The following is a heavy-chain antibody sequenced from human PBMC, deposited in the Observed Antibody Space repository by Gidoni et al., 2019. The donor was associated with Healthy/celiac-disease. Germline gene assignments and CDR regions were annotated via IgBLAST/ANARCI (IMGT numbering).Heavy chain of an antibody. CDR1: GFTFSNAW. CDR3: TSTTMTFDLYYFDY. J-gene: IGHJ4*02. D-gene: IGHD3-22*01. Sequence: ESGGGLVKPGGSLRLSCAASGFTFSNAWMSWVRQAPGKGLEWVGRIKSKTDGGTTDYAAPVKGRFTISRDDSKNTLYLQMNSLKTEDTAVYYCTSTTMTFDLYYFDYWGQGTLVTVSS. V-gene: IGHV3-15*01. CDR2: IKSKTDGGTT.